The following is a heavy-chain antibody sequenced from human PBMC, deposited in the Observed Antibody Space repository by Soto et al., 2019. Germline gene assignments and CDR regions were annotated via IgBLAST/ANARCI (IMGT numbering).Heavy chain of an antibody. CDR3: ARAGGLGAVAADY. D-gene: IGHD6-19*01. CDR1: GGSISSGGYS. V-gene: IGHV4-30-2*01. Sequence: QLQLQESGSGLVKPSQTLSLTCAVSGGSISSGGYSWSWIRQPPGKGLEWIGYIYHSGSTYYNPSLRSRVTISVDRSKNQFSLKLSSVTAADTAVYYCARAGGLGAVAADYWGQGTLVTVSS. CDR2: IYHSGST. J-gene: IGHJ4*02.